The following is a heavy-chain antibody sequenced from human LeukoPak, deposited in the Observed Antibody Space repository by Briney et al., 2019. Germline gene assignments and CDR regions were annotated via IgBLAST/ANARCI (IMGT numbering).Heavy chain of an antibody. J-gene: IGHJ5*02. V-gene: IGHV4-39*07. CDR2: IYDSGST. CDR3: ARDHDWFDP. CDR1: GGSIRSSYYY. Sequence: PSETLSLTCTVSGGSIRSSYYYWGWIRQPPGKGLEWIGSIYDSGSTNYNPSLKSRVTISVDTSKNQFSLKLSSVTAADTAVYYCARDHDWFDPWGQGTLVTVSS.